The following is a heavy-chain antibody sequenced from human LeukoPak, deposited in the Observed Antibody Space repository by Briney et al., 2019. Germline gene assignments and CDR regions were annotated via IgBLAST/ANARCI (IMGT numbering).Heavy chain of an antibody. CDR3: ARSYVDTAMANWFDP. J-gene: IGHJ5*02. D-gene: IGHD5-18*01. CDR1: GFTFSSYV. Sequence: GGSLRLSCAASGFTFSSYVMNWVRQAPGKGLEWVSYISSSGGTIYYADSVKCRFTISRDNAKNSLYLQMNSLRAEDTAVYYCARSYVDTAMANWFDPWGQGTLVTVSS. V-gene: IGHV3-48*03. CDR2: ISSSGGTI.